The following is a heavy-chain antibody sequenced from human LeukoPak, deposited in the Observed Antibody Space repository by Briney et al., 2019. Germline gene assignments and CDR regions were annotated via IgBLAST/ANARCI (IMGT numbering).Heavy chain of an antibody. CDR2: IIPIFGTA. CDR3: ATGEDCSSTSCFYPRFDY. CDR1: GGTFSSYA. J-gene: IGHJ4*02. V-gene: IGHV1-69*05. Sequence: SVKVSCKASGGTFSSYAISWVRRAPGQGLEWMGGIIPIFGTANYAQKFQGRVTITTDESTSTAYMELSSLRSEDTAVYYCATGEDCSSTSCFYPRFDYWGQGTLVTVSS. D-gene: IGHD2-2*01.